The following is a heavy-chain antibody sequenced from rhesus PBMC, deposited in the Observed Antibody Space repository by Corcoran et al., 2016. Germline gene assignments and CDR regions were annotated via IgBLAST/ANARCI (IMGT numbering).Heavy chain of an antibody. CDR2: IRFTDKTM. CDR3: TRRGTAGNYRNNYFDH. CDR1: EFTFNSYD. D-gene: IGHD4-17*01. Sequence: EVQLVESGGGLVQPERSLRLSCTASEFTFNSYDMSWVRKDPGKGLEWVSYIRFTDKTMYYAASVNGRSTIARDNSKNSLSLQMISLRAEDTAVYYCTRRGTAGNYRNNYFDHWGQGVLVTVSS. J-gene: IGHJ4*01. V-gene: IGHV3-136*01.